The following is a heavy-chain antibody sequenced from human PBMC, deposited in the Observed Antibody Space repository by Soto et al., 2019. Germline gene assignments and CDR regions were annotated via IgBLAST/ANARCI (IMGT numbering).Heavy chain of an antibody. CDR3: ARDRSGATARDFDY. V-gene: IGHV1-18*01. J-gene: IGHJ4*02. D-gene: IGHD1-26*01. CDR2: VSAYNGNT. Sequence: QVQLVQSEAEVKKPGASAKVSCKASGFTFTSYGITWVRQAPGQGLEWMGWVSAYNGNTNYAQKFQGRVTMTTDTSTSTAYMELRSLRSGDTAVYYCARDRSGATARDFDYWGQGTLVTVSS. CDR1: GFTFTSYG.